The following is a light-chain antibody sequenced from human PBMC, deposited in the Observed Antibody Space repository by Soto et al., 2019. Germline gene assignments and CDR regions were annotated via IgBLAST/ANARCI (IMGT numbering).Light chain of an antibody. Sequence: DIQMTPSPSSLSASVGDRISITCRASQSVSSYLNWYQQKPGKAPRLLIYAASHLQTGVPSRFRGTGSATHFTLTISSLQPEDFATYYCQQSYRAVTFGQGTRLEI. V-gene: IGKV1-39*01. J-gene: IGKJ5*01. CDR1: QSVSSY. CDR3: QQSYRAVT. CDR2: AAS.